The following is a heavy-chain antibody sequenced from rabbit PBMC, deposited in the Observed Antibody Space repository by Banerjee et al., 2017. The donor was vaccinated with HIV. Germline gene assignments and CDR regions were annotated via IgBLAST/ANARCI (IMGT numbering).Heavy chain of an antibody. V-gene: IGHV1S45*01. CDR2: IYTGSGST. J-gene: IGHJ4*01. CDR1: GFSFSSRYY. Sequence: QQQLEESGGGLVKPEGSLTLTCTASGFSFSSRYYMCWVRQAPGKGLEWIGCIYTGSGSTYYANWAKGRFTISKTSSTTVTLQMTSLTAADTATYFCAREDYSYDDYGDYNLWGPGTLVTVS. D-gene: IGHD2-1*01. CDR3: AREDYSYDDYGDYNL.